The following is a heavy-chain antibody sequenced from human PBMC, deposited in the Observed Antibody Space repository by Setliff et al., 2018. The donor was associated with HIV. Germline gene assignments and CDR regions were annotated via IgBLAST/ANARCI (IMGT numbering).Heavy chain of an antibody. J-gene: IGHJ4*02. CDR2: INPNSGGT. V-gene: IGHV1-2*02. Sequence: ASVKVSCKASGDTLTGYYIHWVRQAPGQGLEWMGWINPNSGGTKFAQKFQGRVTLTWDTSSSICYMEVRRLRSDDTAVFYCAREGPYGDYFDYWGQGTLVTVS. CDR1: GDTLTGYY. CDR3: AREGPYGDYFDY. D-gene: IGHD4-17*01.